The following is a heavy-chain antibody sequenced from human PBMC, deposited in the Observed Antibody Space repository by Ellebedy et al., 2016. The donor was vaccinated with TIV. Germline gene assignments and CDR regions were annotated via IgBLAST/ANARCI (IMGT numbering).Heavy chain of an antibody. CDR1: GFTFSSYA. D-gene: IGHD1-26*01. J-gene: IGHJ4*02. V-gene: IGHV3-23*01. CDR3: ARAFGGVGAT. Sequence: GESLKISXAASGFTFSSYAMSWVRQAPGKGLEWVSAISGSGGSTYYADSVKGRFTISRDNSKNTLYLQMNSLRAEDTAVYYCARAFGGVGATWGQGTLVTVSS. CDR2: ISGSGGST.